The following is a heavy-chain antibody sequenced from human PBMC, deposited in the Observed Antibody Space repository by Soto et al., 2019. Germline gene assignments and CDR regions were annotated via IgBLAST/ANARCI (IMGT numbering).Heavy chain of an antibody. Sequence: EVQLLESGGGLVQPGGALRLSCAASGFTFSSNGMSWVRQAPGKGLEWVSSIGSGGTNTYYADSVRGRFSISRDNSKNTMHLQMNSLRAEDTAVYFCAKLVSSGGTDCWGQGTLVTVPS. CDR3: AKLVSSGGTDC. CDR2: IGSGGTNT. V-gene: IGHV3-23*05. CDR1: GFTFSSNG. D-gene: IGHD2-15*01. J-gene: IGHJ4*02.